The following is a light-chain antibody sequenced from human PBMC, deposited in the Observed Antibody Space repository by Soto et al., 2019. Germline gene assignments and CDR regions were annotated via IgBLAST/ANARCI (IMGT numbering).Light chain of an antibody. CDR3: QQLNNYPFT. J-gene: IGKJ3*01. V-gene: IGKV1-9*01. CDR1: QAISSS. Sequence: IQLTQSPSSLSVSVGDRVTITCRASQAISSSVAWYQVKPGKAPKLLIYGTSTLQSGVPSRFSGSGSGTDFTLTISSLQPEDSATYYCQQLNNYPFTFGPGTKVDI. CDR2: GTS.